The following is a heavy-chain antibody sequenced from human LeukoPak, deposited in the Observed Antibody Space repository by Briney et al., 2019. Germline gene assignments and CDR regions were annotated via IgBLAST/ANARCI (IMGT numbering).Heavy chain of an antibody. D-gene: IGHD2/OR15-2a*01. Sequence: QAGGPLRLSCAASGFAFSSCAMSWVRQTPGKGLKWVSTISGSGGSTYYADSVKGRFTISRDNSKNTLFLQMNNLRAEDTAVYYCAKSRGNWPEDAFDIWGQGTMVTVSS. CDR3: AKSRGNWPEDAFDI. CDR2: ISGSGGST. CDR1: GFAFSSCA. J-gene: IGHJ3*02. V-gene: IGHV3-23*01.